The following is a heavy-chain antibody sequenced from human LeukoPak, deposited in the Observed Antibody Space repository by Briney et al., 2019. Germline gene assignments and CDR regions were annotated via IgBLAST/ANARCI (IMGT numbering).Heavy chain of an antibody. Sequence: TGGSLRLSCAASGFTFSSYAMSWVRQAPGKGLEWVSAISGSGGSTYYADSVKGRFTISRDNSKNTLYLQMNSLRAEDTAVYYCAKAPVYGSGSYFDYWGQGTLVTVSS. CDR2: ISGSGGST. CDR1: GFTFSSYA. D-gene: IGHD3-10*01. V-gene: IGHV3-23*01. CDR3: AKAPVYGSGSYFDY. J-gene: IGHJ4*02.